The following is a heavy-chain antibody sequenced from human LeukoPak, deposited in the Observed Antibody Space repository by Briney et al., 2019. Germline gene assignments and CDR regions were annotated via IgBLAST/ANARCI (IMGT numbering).Heavy chain of an antibody. CDR1: GGSISSYY. CDR3: SGAFDI. CDR2: IYYSGST. J-gene: IGHJ3*02. V-gene: IGHV4-59*08. Sequence: SETLSLTCTVSGGSISSYYWSWIRQPPGKGLEWIGYIYYSGSTNYNPSLKSRVTISVDTSKNQFSLKLSSVTAADTAVYDSSGAFDIWGQGTMVTVSS.